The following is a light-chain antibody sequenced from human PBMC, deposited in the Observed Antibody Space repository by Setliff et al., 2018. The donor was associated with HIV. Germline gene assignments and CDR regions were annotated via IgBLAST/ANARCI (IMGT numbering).Light chain of an antibody. CDR3: CSYAGTYGYI. Sequence: QSALAQPRSVSGSPGQSVTVSCTGSSSDAGAYNYVSWYQQHPGKAPKLILFNVNKRPSGVPDRFSGSKSGDTASLTISGLQSEDEADYHCCSYAGTYGYIFGSGTKVTVL. CDR2: NVN. V-gene: IGLV2-11*01. CDR1: SSDAGAYNY. J-gene: IGLJ1*01.